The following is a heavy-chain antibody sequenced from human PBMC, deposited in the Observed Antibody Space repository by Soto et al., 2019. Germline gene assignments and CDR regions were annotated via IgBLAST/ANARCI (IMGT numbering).Heavy chain of an antibody. CDR1: GFTSWDYD. V-gene: IGHV3-11*01. Sequence: QVQLVESGGALVKPGGSLRLSCAASGFTSWDYDMSWIRQAPGKGLEWVSYISRSGNTMYYGDYVKGRFTISRDNAENSVFLQMISRRAEDTAVYYCVREGRSSTSCNTGCAFDIWGEGTMVTVSS. J-gene: IGHJ3*02. CDR2: ISRSGNTM. D-gene: IGHD2-2*02. CDR3: VREGRSSTSCNTGCAFDI.